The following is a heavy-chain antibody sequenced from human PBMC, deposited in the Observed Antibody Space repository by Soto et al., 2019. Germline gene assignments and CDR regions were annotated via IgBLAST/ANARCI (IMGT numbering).Heavy chain of an antibody. CDR3: ARGSTYYYYGMDV. Sequence: SETLSLTCTVSGGSISSGDYYWSWIRQPPGKGLEWIGYIYYSGSTYYNPSLKSRVTISVDTSKNQFSLKLSSVTAADTAVYYCARGSTYYYYGMDVWGQGTTVTVSS. CDR1: GGSISSGDYY. CDR2: IYYSGST. V-gene: IGHV4-30-4*01. J-gene: IGHJ6*02.